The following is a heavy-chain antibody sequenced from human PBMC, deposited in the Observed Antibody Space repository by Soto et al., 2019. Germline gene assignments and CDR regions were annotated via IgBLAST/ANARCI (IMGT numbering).Heavy chain of an antibody. CDR2: IYYRRST. J-gene: IGHJ3*02. CDR1: GGSISSYY. CDR3: VRFLPIKIVVGDHDAFDI. D-gene: IGHD3-22*01. Sequence: SETLSLTCTVSGGSISSYYWRWIRQPPGKGLEWIGYIYYRRSTNYNPSLKNRVTITVDNSKNQFPPKLNSVTAADTAVFYFVRFLPIKIVVGDHDAFDIWGQGTMVTVSS. V-gene: IGHV4-59*01.